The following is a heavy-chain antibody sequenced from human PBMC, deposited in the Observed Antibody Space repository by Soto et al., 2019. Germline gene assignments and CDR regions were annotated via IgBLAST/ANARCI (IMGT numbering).Heavy chain of an antibody. Sequence: GGSLRLSCAASGFTFSSYSMNWVRQAPGKGLEWVSSISSSSSYIYYADSVKGRFTISRDNAKNSLYLQMNSLRAEDTAVYYCATYDSSGGSCHLGYYGMDVWGQGTTVTVSS. D-gene: IGHD2-15*01. V-gene: IGHV3-21*01. CDR1: GFTFSSYS. CDR3: ATYDSSGGSCHLGYYGMDV. J-gene: IGHJ6*02. CDR2: ISSSSSYI.